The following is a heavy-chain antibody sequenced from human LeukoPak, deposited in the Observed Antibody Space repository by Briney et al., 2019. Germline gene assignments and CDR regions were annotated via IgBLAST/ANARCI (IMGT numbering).Heavy chain of an antibody. V-gene: IGHV4-34*01. Sequence: PSETLSLTCTVSGGSISSYYWSWIRQPPGKGLEWIGEINHSGSTNYNPSLKSRVTISVDTSKNQFSLKLSSVTAADTAVYYCARGRWYGSGSYLQDYWGQGTLVTVSS. CDR2: INHSGST. CDR3: ARGRWYGSGSYLQDY. CDR1: GGSISSYY. J-gene: IGHJ4*02. D-gene: IGHD3-10*01.